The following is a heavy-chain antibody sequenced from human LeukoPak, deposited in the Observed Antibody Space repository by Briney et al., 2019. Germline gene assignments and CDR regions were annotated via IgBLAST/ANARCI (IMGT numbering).Heavy chain of an antibody. CDR3: ASGGFLEWPTAAFDI. J-gene: IGHJ3*02. CDR2: IKQDGSEK. Sequence: TGGSLRLSCAASGFTFSSYWMSWVRQAPGKGLEWVANIKQDGSEKYYVDSVKGRFTISRDNAKNSLYLQMNSLRAEDTAVYYCASGGFLEWPTAAFDIWGQGTMVTVSS. CDR1: GFTFSSYW. V-gene: IGHV3-7*01. D-gene: IGHD3-3*01.